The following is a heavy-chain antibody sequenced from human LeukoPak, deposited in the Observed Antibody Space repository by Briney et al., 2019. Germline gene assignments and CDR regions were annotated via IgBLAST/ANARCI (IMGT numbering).Heavy chain of an antibody. J-gene: IGHJ4*02. CDR2: ISTSSLFI. CDR1: GFTFSSYS. CDR3: ARDGDYTNTYFDY. Sequence: PGGSLRLSCAASGFTFSSYSMHWVRQAPGKGLEWVSSISTSSLFIYYADSVKGRFTISRDNAKNSLYLQTNSLRAEDTAVYYCARDGDYTNTYFDYWGQGTLVTASS. V-gene: IGHV3-21*01. D-gene: IGHD4-11*01.